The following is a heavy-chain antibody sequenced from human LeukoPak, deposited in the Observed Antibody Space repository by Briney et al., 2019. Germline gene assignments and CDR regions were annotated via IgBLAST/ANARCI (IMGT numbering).Heavy chain of an antibody. CDR2: ISYNGIT. Sequence: PSETLSLTCTVSGGSISEYYWSWIRQPPGKGLEWIAYISYNGITNYNPSLKSRVTISVDTSKNQFSLKLSSMTAADTAVYYCARHMSGDYDYWGQGTLVTVSS. D-gene: IGHD3-10*02. CDR1: GGSISEYY. CDR3: ARHMSGDYDY. V-gene: IGHV4-59*08. J-gene: IGHJ4*02.